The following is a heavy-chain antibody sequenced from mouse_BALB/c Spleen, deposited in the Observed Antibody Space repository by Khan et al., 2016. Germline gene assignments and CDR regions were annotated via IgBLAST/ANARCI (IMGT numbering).Heavy chain of an antibody. CDR1: GYTFTNYG. J-gene: IGHJ4*01. Sequence: QIQLVQSGPELKKPGETVKISCTASGYTFTNYGMNWVKQAPGKGLKWMGWINTYTGEPTYADDFTGRFACYLDTSASTAYLQISNLKNEDIATYFCARRRGYLSAMDYWGQRASVTVSS. V-gene: IGHV9-1*02. D-gene: IGHD2-3*01. CDR3: ARRRGYLSAMDY. CDR2: INTYTGEP.